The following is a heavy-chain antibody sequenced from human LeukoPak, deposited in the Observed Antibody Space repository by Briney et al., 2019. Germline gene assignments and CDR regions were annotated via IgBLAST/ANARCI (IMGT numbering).Heavy chain of an antibody. CDR1: GFTFSSYA. CDR2: ISGSGGST. Sequence: GGSLRLSCAASGFTFSSYAMSWVRQAPGKGLEWVSAISGSGGSTYYADSVKGRFTISRANSKNTLYLQMNSLRAEDTAVYYCAKDEWLVRRFDYWGQGTLVTVSS. CDR3: AKDEWLVRRFDY. D-gene: IGHD6-19*01. V-gene: IGHV3-23*01. J-gene: IGHJ4*02.